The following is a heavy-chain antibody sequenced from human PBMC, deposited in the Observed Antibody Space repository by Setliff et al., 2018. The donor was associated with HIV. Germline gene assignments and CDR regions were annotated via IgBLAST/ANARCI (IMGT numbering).Heavy chain of an antibody. D-gene: IGHD3-16*02. V-gene: IGHV4-4*09. Sequence: PSETLSLTCTVSGDSISSYYWSWIRQPPGKGLEWIGYIYSTGDSNYNPSLKSRVTMAVDTSKNQFSLKLTSVTAADTAVYYCARYRRPPYYLDYWGQGTLVTVSS. CDR3: ARYRRPPYYLDY. J-gene: IGHJ4*02. CDR2: IYSTGDS. CDR1: GDSISSYY.